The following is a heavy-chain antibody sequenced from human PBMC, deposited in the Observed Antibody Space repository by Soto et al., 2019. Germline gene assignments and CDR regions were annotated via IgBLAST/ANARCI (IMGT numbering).Heavy chain of an antibody. Sequence: QVQLVQSGAEVKKPGASVKVSCKASGYTFTSYDINWVRQATGQGLEWMGWMNPNSGNTGYAQKFQGRVTMTRNTSISTAYMELSSLRSEDTAVYYCARPGLLWFGELGGRDAFDIWGQGTMVTVSS. D-gene: IGHD3-10*01. V-gene: IGHV1-8*01. CDR3: ARPGLLWFGELGGRDAFDI. CDR2: MNPNSGNT. J-gene: IGHJ3*02. CDR1: GYTFTSYD.